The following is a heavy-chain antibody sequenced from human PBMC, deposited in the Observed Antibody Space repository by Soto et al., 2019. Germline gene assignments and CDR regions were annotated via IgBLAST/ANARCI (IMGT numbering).Heavy chain of an antibody. Sequence: PGGSLRLSCAASRFTVSDYYMSWILQAPGRGLEWVSYISSSSSYTNYADSVKGRFTISRDNAKNSLYLQMNSLRAEDTAVYYCARDQGYCSGGSCPWGMDVWGQGTTVTVSS. V-gene: IGHV3-11*06. J-gene: IGHJ6*02. CDR3: ARDQGYCSGGSCPWGMDV. D-gene: IGHD2-15*01. CDR2: ISSSSSYT. CDR1: RFTVSDYY.